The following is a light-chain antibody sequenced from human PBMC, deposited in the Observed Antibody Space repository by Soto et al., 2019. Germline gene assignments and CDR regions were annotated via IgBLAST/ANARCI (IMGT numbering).Light chain of an antibody. CDR3: QQYNNWWT. Sequence: EIVLTQPPATLSVSQGERATLSCRASQSVRNNLAWYQQKPGQAPRLLIYGTSTRATGIPARFSGSGSGTEFTLTISSLQSEDFAVYYCQQYNNWWTFGQGTKVEIK. V-gene: IGKV3-15*01. CDR2: GTS. CDR1: QSVRNN. J-gene: IGKJ1*01.